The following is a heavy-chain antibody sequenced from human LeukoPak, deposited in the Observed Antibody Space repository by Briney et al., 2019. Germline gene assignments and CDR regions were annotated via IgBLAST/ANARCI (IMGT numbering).Heavy chain of an antibody. Sequence: PGRSLRLSCAASGFIFSNYGMHWVRQAPGKGLEWVAVLSHDGSNEYYADAVKGRFTISRDNSKNTLYLQMNSLRAEDTAMYYCVRDWGSIMILIDYWGQGTLVTVSS. D-gene: IGHD3-9*01. CDR3: VRDWGSIMILIDY. J-gene: IGHJ4*02. CDR2: LSHDGSNE. V-gene: IGHV3-30-3*01. CDR1: GFIFSNYG.